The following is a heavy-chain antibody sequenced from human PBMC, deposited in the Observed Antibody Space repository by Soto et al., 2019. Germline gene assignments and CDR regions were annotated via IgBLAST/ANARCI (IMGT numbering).Heavy chain of an antibody. CDR1: GFSFSSYA. CDR2: ISNDGANR. D-gene: IGHD6-6*01. Sequence: QVLLVESGGGVVQPGRSLRLSCAASGFSFSSYAIHWVRQAPGKGLEWVSYISNDGANRYYADSVKGRFTISRDNPKNTLYLQMYSLRPEDTAIYYCAILAQQLGRAGAAFDIWGQGTMVTVSS. CDR3: AILAQQLGRAGAAFDI. V-gene: IGHV3-30*03. J-gene: IGHJ3*02.